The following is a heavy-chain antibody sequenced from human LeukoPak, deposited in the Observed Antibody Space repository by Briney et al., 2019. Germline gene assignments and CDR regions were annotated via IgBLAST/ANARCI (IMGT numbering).Heavy chain of an antibody. V-gene: IGHV3-23*01. CDR1: GFTFSSYA. Sequence: GSLRLSCAASGFTFSSYAMSWVRQAPGKGLEWVSAISGSGGSTYYADSVKGRFTISRDNSKNTLYLQMNSLRAEDTAVYYCATDLAVAGTAGYWGQGTLVTVSS. CDR2: ISGSGGST. D-gene: IGHD6-19*01. J-gene: IGHJ4*02. CDR3: ATDLAVAGTAGY.